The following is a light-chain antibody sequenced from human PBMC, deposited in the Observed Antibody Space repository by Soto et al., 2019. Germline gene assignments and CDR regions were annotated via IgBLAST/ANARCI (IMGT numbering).Light chain of an antibody. Sequence: QSVLTQPPSASGTPGQRVTISCSGSSYNIGSNYVYWYQQLPGTAPKLLIYRNNQRPSGVPDRFSGSKSGTSASLAISGLRSEDEDDYYCAAWDDSLSGHVVFGGGTKLTVL. CDR2: RNN. CDR3: AAWDDSLSGHVV. CDR1: SYNIGSNY. V-gene: IGLV1-47*01. J-gene: IGLJ2*01.